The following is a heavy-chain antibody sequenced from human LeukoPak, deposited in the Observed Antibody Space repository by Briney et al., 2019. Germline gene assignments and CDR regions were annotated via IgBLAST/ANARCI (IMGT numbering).Heavy chain of an antibody. D-gene: IGHD3-3*01. CDR1: GYTFTGYN. CDR2: INPNSGGT. V-gene: IGHV1-2*02. CDR3: ARDSVYDFWSGYSN. Sequence: ASVKVSCKASGYTFTGYNMHSVPQAPGQRAEWMGWINPNSGGTNYAQKFQGRVTMTRDTSISTAYMELSRLRSDDTAVYYCARDSVYDFWSGYSNWGQGTLVTVSS. J-gene: IGHJ4*02.